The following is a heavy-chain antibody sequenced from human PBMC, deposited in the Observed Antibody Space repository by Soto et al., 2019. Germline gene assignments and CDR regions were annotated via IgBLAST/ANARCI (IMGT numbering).Heavy chain of an antibody. D-gene: IGHD3-10*01. V-gene: IGHV4-30-2*01. Sequence: SETLSLTCAVSGGSISSGGYSWSWIRQPPGKGLEWIGYIYHSGSTYYNPSLKSRVTISVDRSKNQFSLKLSSVTAADTAVYYCARGRSFGWFGEFIDYWGQGTLVTVSS. CDR2: IYHSGST. J-gene: IGHJ4*02. CDR3: ARGRSFGWFGEFIDY. CDR1: GGSISSGGYS.